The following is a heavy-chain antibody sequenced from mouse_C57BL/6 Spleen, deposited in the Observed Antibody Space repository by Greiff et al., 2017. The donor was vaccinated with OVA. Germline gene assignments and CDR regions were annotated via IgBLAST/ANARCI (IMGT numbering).Heavy chain of an antibody. CDR1: GFTFSDYG. CDR2: ISSGSSTI. D-gene: IGHD2-5*01. CDR3: ARSNYPYWDFDV. Sequence: EVKLMESGGGLVKPGGSLKLSCAASGFTFSDYGMHWVRQAPEKGLEWVAYISSGSSTIYYADTVKGRFTIARDNAKKTLFLQMTSLMSEDTAMYYCARSNYPYWDFDVWGTGTTVTVSS. V-gene: IGHV5-17*01. J-gene: IGHJ1*03.